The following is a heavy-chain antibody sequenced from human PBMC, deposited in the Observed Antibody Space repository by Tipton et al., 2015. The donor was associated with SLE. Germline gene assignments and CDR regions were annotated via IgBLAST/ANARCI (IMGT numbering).Heavy chain of an antibody. Sequence: SLRLSCATSGFTFSSYEMIWVRQAPGKGLEWVSYISSSGSTIYYADSVKGRFTISRDNAKNSLYLQMNSLRAEDTAVYYCARDVQFVWYFDYWGQGTLVTVSS. V-gene: IGHV3-48*03. D-gene: IGHD2-21*01. CDR1: GFTFSSYE. CDR2: ISSSGSTI. CDR3: ARDVQFVWYFDY. J-gene: IGHJ4*02.